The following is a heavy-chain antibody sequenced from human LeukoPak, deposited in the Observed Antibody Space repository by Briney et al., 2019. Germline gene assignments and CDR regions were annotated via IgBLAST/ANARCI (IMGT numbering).Heavy chain of an antibody. CDR1: GGSISSGGYY. Sequence: TSETLSLTCTVSGGSISSGGYYWSWIRQHPGKGLEWIGYIYYSGSTYYNPSLKSRVNMSIDKSKNQLSLELTSVTAADTAIYYCTRESGAFSPFGFWGQGTLVTVSS. J-gene: IGHJ4*02. V-gene: IGHV4-31*03. CDR2: IYYSGST. D-gene: IGHD1-26*01. CDR3: TRESGAFSPFGF.